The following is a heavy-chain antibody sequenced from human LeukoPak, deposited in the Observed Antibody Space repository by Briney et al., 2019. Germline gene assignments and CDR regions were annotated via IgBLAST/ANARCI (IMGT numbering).Heavy chain of an antibody. CDR1: GYSLDTFW. V-gene: IGHV5-51*01. CDR2: VYPGDSNP. CDR3: ARVGEAVAGVASVYYFDY. Sequence: GESLKISCKGSGYSLDTFWIGWVRQMPGKGLEWMGIVYPGDSNPRYSPSFEGQVTISTDKSISTAYLQWTSLRASDTAIYYCARVGEAVAGVASVYYFDYWGQGPVVTVS. D-gene: IGHD6-19*01. J-gene: IGHJ4*02.